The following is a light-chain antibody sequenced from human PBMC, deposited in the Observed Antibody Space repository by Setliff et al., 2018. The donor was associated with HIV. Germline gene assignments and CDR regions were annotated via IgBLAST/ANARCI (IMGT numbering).Light chain of an antibody. J-gene: IGLJ1*01. CDR1: SSDVGGYNY. Sequence: ALTQPPSVSGSPGQSVTISCTGTSSDVGGYNYVSWYQQHPGKAPKVIIYEVTKRPSGVPDRFSGSKSGNTASLTISRVEAGDEADYYCQVWDSSSDHHVFGTGTKVTVL. CDR3: QVWDSSSDHHV. CDR2: EVT. V-gene: IGLV2-8*01.